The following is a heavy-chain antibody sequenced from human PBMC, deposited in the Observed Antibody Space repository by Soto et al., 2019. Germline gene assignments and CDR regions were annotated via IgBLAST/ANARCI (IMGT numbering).Heavy chain of an antibody. CDR2: IDPSDSYT. CDR3: ARIGYSSGWTETTDY. V-gene: IGHV5-10-1*01. Sequence: PGESLSTSRKGSWYTFTRYWIIWVLQMPGKGMEWMGRIDPSDSYTNYSTSFQGHVTISADKSISTAYLQWSSLKASDAAMYYCARIGYSSGWTETTDYWGQGTMVTVSS. D-gene: IGHD6-19*01. J-gene: IGHJ4*02. CDR1: WYTFTRYW.